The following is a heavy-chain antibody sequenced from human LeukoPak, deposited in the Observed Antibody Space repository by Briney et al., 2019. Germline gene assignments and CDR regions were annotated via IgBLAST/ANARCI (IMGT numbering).Heavy chain of an antibody. CDR2: ISSSGTTI. CDR3: ARKYCSTTSCLFDN. D-gene: IGHD2-2*01. CDR1: GFTFSSYE. V-gene: IGHV3-48*03. Sequence: GGSLRLSCAASGFTFSSYEMHWVRQAPGKGLEWVSYISSSGTTIFYADSVKGRFTISRDNDKNSLYLQMNSLRAEDTAVYYCARKYCSTTSCLFDNWGQGTLVTVSS. J-gene: IGHJ4*02.